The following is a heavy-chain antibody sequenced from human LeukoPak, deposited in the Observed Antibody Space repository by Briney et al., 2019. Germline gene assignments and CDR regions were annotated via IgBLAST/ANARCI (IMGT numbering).Heavy chain of an antibody. J-gene: IGHJ4*02. D-gene: IGHD6-13*01. V-gene: IGHV3-74*01. CDR2: INSDGSII. CDR3: AKALIAATGKLSDY. Sequence: GGSLRLSCAASGFTFGTYWMHWVRQAPGKGLLWVSRINSDGSIINYADSVKGRFTISRDNSKNTLFLQMNSLRAEDTAVYYCAKALIAATGKLSDYWGQGTLVTVSS. CDR1: GFTFGTYW.